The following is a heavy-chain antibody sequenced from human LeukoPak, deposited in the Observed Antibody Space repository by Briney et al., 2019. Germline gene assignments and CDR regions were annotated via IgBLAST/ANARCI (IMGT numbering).Heavy chain of an antibody. V-gene: IGHV3-23*01. CDR2: ILAGGTTT. J-gene: IGHJ4*02. CDR3: AKDLTVHDYSFDY. D-gene: IGHD4-11*01. Sequence: GGSLRLSCAASGFTFSSYAMNWVRQAPGQGLEWVSTILAGGTTTFYSDSVKGRFTISRDNSRNTLYLQMNSLRAEDTAVYYCAKDLTVHDYSFDYWGQGTLVTVSS. CDR1: GFTFSSYA.